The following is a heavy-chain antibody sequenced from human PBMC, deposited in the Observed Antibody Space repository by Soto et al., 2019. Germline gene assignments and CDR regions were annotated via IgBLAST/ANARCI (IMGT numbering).Heavy chain of an antibody. CDR3: TTVLRIAVAGTFSDY. CDR2: IKSKTDGGTT. D-gene: IGHD6-19*01. J-gene: IGHJ4*02. CDR1: GFTFSNAW. V-gene: IGHV3-15*01. Sequence: EVQLVASGGGLVKPGGSLRLSCAASGFTFSNAWMSWVRQAPGKGLEWVGRIKSKTDGGTTDYAAPVKGRFTISRDDSKNTLYLQMNSLKTEDTAVYYCTTVLRIAVAGTFSDYWGQGTLVTVSS.